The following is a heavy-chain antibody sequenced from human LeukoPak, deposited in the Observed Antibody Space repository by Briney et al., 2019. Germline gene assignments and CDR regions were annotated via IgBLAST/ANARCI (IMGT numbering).Heavy chain of an antibody. CDR1: GFTFSSYA. D-gene: IGHD1-14*01. V-gene: IGHV3-23*01. J-gene: IGHJ4*01. Sequence: GGSLRLSCAASGFTFSSYAMYWVRQAPGKGLEWVSGTSDSGYTTYHIDSVKGRFGISRDNSRNTLYLQMDSLRADDTAVYYCAKGRGNPYYFDYWGQGLLVTVSS. CDR2: TSDSGYTT. CDR3: AKGRGNPYYFDY.